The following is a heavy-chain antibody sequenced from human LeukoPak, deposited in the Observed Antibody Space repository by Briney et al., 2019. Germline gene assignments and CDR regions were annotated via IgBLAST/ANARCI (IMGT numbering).Heavy chain of an antibody. CDR2: ISWNSGSI. J-gene: IGHJ4*02. Sequence: GGSLRLSCAASGFIFDDYAIHRVRQAPGKGLEWVSGISWNSGSINYADSVKGRFTISRDNAKNSLYLQMNSLRAEDMALYYCAKGQTKHLVPIFHYWGQGTLVTVSS. D-gene: IGHD6-6*01. V-gene: IGHV3-9*03. CDR1: GFIFDDYA. CDR3: AKGQTKHLVPIFHY.